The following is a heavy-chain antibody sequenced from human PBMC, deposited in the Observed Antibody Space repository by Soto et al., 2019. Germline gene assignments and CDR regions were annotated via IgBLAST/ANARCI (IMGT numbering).Heavy chain of an antibody. Sequence: QVQLVQSGAEVKKPGASVKVSCKASGYTFTGYYMHWVRQAPGQGLEWMGWINPNSGGTNYAQKFQGAVTMTRATTISTAYMELSRLRSDDTAVYYCAREATGTTRDFDFWGQGTLVTVSS. D-gene: IGHD1-1*01. CDR2: INPNSGGT. CDR1: GYTFTGYY. J-gene: IGHJ4*02. CDR3: AREATGTTRDFDF. V-gene: IGHV1-2*02.